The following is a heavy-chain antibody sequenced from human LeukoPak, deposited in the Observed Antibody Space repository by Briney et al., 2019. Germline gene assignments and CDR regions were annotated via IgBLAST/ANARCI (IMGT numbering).Heavy chain of an antibody. D-gene: IGHD4-17*01. V-gene: IGHV4-30-2*01. Sequence: NTSETLSLTCAVSGGSISSSGYSWSWIRQPPGKGLEWIGYISHSGSTYYNPSLKSRVTISVDRSKNLFSLNLSSVTAADTAVYYCARGLRFMGMDVWGQGTTVTVSS. CDR2: ISHSGST. CDR1: GGSISSSGYS. CDR3: ARGLRFMGMDV. J-gene: IGHJ6*02.